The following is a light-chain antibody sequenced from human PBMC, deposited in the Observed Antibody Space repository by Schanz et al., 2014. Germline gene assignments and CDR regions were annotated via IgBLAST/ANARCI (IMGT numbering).Light chain of an antibody. CDR3: NSYAGSNNWV. J-gene: IGLJ3*02. CDR1: SSDVGAYNF. Sequence: QSALTQPPSASGSPGQSVTISCTGTSSDVGAYNFVSWYEQHPGKAPKLMINEVNKRPSGVPDRFSGSKSGNTASLTVSGLQAEDEADYYCNSYAGSNNWVFGGGTKLTVL. CDR2: EVN. V-gene: IGLV2-8*01.